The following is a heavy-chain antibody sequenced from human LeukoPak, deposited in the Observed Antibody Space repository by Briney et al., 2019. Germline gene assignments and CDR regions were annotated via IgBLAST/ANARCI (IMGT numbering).Heavy chain of an antibody. CDR3: ASGWALS. CDR1: GDSVSNKNGA. CDR2: TYFRSEWHT. Sequence: SQTLSLTCDVSGDSVSNKNGAWNWIRQSPSRGLEWLGRTYFRSEWHTYYAVSVKGRIAITADTSKNQFSLQLASVTPEDTAVYYCASGWALSWGQGSLVTVSS. J-gene: IGHJ5*02. D-gene: IGHD1-26*01. V-gene: IGHV6-1*01.